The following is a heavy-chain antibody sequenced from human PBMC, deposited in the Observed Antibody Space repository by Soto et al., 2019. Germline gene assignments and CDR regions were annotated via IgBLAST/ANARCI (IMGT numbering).Heavy chain of an antibody. J-gene: IGHJ3*02. Sequence: QVQLVQSGAEVKKPGSSVKVSCKASGVTFSSYAISWVRQAPGQGLEWMGGIIPMFGTASYAQKFQGRVTITADESTSKGYMELSSLRSEDTAVYYCASVDYYGSSGYFLPDAFDIWGLGTMVTVSS. CDR1: GVTFSSYA. V-gene: IGHV1-69*12. CDR2: IIPMFGTA. CDR3: ASVDYYGSSGYFLPDAFDI. D-gene: IGHD3-22*01.